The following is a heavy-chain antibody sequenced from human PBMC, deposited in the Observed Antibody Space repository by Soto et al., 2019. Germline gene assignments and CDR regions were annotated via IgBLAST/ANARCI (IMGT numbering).Heavy chain of an antibody. Sequence: LRLSCAAPGFTFSTYALSWVRQAPGKGLEWVSAISANGQGIYYADSVRGRFTISRDNSKNTIFLHMDSLRAEDTAVYYCAKDRNYPRDQFHYWGQGTLVTVSS. CDR1: GFTFSTYA. CDR3: AKDRNYPRDQFHY. V-gene: IGHV3-23*01. CDR2: ISANGQGI. J-gene: IGHJ4*02. D-gene: IGHD1-7*01.